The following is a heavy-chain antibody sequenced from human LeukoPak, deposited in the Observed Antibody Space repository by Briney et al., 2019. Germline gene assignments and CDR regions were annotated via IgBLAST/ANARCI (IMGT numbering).Heavy chain of an antibody. CDR1: GGSITSYY. CDR2: IYTSGNT. J-gene: IGHJ4*02. V-gene: IGHV4-4*07. Sequence: SETLSLTCTVSGGSITSYYWSWIRQPAGNGLEWIGRIYTSGNTNYNPSLKSRVTMSVDTSKNQFSLKLSSVTAADTAVYYCARDITMGATTGGFFDYWGQGTLVSVSS. D-gene: IGHD1-26*01. CDR3: ARDITMGATTGGFFDY.